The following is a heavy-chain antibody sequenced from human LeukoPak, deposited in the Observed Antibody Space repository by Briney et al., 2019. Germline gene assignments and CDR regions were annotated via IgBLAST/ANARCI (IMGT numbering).Heavy chain of an antibody. J-gene: IGHJ5*02. V-gene: IGHV3-48*01. CDR1: GFTFSSYS. CDR2: ISSSSSTI. D-gene: IGHD3-16*01. Sequence: PGGSLRLSCAASGFTFSSYSMSWVRQAPGKGLEWVSYISSSSSTIYYADSVKGRFTISRDNAKNSLYLQMNSLRAEDTAVYYCARVGGENWFDPWGQGTLVTVSS. CDR3: ARVGGENWFDP.